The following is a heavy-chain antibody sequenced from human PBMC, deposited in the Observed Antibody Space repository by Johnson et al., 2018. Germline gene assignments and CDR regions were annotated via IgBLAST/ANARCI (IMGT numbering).Heavy chain of an antibody. D-gene: IGHD5/OR15-5a*01. CDR1: GFTFSHYG. J-gene: IGHJ1*01. Sequence: QVQLVESGGGVVQPGRSLRLSCAASGFTFSHYGMHWVRQAPGKGLEWLALIWFDGTNKYHADSVKGRFTISRDNSKNTLYLQINSLGGEDTAVYYCAREAEYSVEYFPYWGQGTLVTVSS. CDR3: AREAEYSVEYFPY. V-gene: IGHV3-33*01. CDR2: IWFDGTNK.